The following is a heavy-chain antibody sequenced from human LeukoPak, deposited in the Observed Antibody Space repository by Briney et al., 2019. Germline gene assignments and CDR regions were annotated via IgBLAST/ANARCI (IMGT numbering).Heavy chain of an antibody. V-gene: IGHV1-58*02. CDR2: IVVGSGNT. Sequence: GTSVRVSCKASGFTFTSSAMQWVRQARGQRLEWIGWIVVGSGNTNYAQKSQERVTITRDMSTSTAYMELSSLRSEDTAVYYCAAGLFSGYYDYYYYYMDVWGKGTTVTVSS. CDR1: GFTFTSSA. J-gene: IGHJ6*03. D-gene: IGHD3-9*01. CDR3: AAGLFSGYYDYYYYYMDV.